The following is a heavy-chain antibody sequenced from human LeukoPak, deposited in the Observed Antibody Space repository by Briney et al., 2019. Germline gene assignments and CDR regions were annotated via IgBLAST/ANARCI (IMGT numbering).Heavy chain of an antibody. V-gene: IGHV3-30*02. CDR2: IRYDGSNK. Sequence: PGGSLRLSCAASGFTFSSYGMHWVRQAPGKGLEWVAFIRYDGSNKYYADSVKGRFTISRDNSKNTLHLQMNSLRAEDTAVYYCAKDAVAGNRYFDYWGQGTLVTVSS. CDR1: GFTFSSYG. D-gene: IGHD6-19*01. J-gene: IGHJ4*02. CDR3: AKDAVAGNRYFDY.